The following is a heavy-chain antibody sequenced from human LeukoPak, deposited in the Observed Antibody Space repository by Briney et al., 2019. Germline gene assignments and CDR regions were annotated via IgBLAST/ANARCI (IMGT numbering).Heavy chain of an antibody. D-gene: IGHD6-13*01. J-gene: IGHJ4*02. CDR2: IYTSGST. CDR3: ARWVIFIAAAGHFDY. V-gene: IGHV4-61*02. CDR1: GGSISSGSYY. Sequence: SQTLSLTCTVSGGSISSGSYYWSWIRQPAGKGLEWIGRIYTSGSTNYNPSLKRRVTISVDTSKNQFSLKLSSVTAADTAVYYCARWVIFIAAAGHFDYWGQGTLVTVSS.